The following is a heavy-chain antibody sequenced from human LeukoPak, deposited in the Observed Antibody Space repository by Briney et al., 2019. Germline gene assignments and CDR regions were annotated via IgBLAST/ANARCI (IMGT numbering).Heavy chain of an antibody. Sequence: PSETLSLTCTVSGASISSYYWSWIRQHPGKGLEWIGYIYYSGSTYYNPSLKSRVTISVDTSKNQFSLKLSSVTAADTAVYYCARGPGAGYYGDYAFDIWGQGTMVTVSS. J-gene: IGHJ3*02. D-gene: IGHD4-17*01. CDR2: IYYSGST. CDR3: ARGPGAGYYGDYAFDI. CDR1: GASISSYY. V-gene: IGHV4-31*03.